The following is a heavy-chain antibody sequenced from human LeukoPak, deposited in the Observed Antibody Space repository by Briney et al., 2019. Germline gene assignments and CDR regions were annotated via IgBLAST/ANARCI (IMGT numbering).Heavy chain of an antibody. J-gene: IGHJ6*02. V-gene: IGHV3-74*01. CDR1: GFTFSNYW. CDR3: ARDRYYGMDV. Sequence: PGGSLRLSCAASGFTFSNYWMHWVRQAPGRGLVWVSRINTDGSSTRYADSVKGRFTISRDNAKNTLYPQMNSLRAEDTAVYYCARDRYYGMDVWGQGTTVTVSS. CDR2: INTDGSST.